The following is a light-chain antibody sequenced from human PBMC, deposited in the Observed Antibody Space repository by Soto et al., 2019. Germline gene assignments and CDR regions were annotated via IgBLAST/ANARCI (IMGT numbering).Light chain of an antibody. CDR2: EGS. CDR3: CSHDSSLSGYV. V-gene: IGLV2-23*01. J-gene: IGLJ1*01. Sequence: QSALTQPASVSESPGQSITISYTGASSAFGSYKLVSWYQQDPGTAAKFIIYEGSERPSGVSNRFSTSKSGNTASLPISGLLAEEKSGFFRCSHDSSLSGYVFGTGTKATVL. CDR1: SSAFGSYKL.